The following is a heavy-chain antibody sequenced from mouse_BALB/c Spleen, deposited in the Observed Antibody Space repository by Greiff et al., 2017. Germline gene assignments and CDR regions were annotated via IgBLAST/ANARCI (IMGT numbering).Heavy chain of an antibody. Sequence: DVKLVESGGGLVKPGGSLKLSCAASGFTFSDYYMYWVRQTPEKRLEWVATISDGGSYTYYPDSVKGRFTISRDNAKNNLYLQMSSLKSEDTAMYYCASPATGAMDYWGQGTSVTVSS. D-gene: IGHD1-2*01. CDR2: ISDGGSYT. CDR1: GFTFSDYY. J-gene: IGHJ4*01. CDR3: ASPATGAMDY. V-gene: IGHV5-4*02.